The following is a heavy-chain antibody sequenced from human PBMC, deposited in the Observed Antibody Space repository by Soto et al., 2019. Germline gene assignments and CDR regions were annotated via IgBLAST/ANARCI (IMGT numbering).Heavy chain of an antibody. D-gene: IGHD5-12*01. J-gene: IGHJ6*03. V-gene: IGHV3-21*01. CDR1: GFTFSSYS. CDR2: ISSSSSYI. Sequence: GGSLRLSCAASGFTFSSYSMNWVRQAPGKGLEWVSSISSSSSYIYYADSVKGRFTISRDNAKNSLYLQMNSLRAEDTAVYYCARDSYESRGYYMDVWGKGTTVTVSS. CDR3: ARDSYESRGYYMDV.